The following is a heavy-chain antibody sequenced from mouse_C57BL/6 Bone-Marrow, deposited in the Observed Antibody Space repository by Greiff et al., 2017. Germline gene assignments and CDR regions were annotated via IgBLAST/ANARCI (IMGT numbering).Heavy chain of an antibody. CDR3: ARGGRAMDY. CDR1: GYTFTNYW. CDR2: IYPGGGYT. Sequence: VKVVESGAELVRPGTSVKMSCKASGYTFTNYWIGWAKQRPGHGLEWIGDIYPGGGYTNYNEKFKGKATLTADKSSSTAYMQFSSLTSEDSAIYYCARGGRAMDYWGQGTSVTVSS. J-gene: IGHJ4*01. V-gene: IGHV1-63*01.